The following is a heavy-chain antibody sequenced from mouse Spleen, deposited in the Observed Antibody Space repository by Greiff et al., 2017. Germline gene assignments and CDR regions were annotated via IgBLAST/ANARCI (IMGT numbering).Heavy chain of an antibody. J-gene: IGHJ4*01. V-gene: IGHV1-50*01. Sequence: QVQLQQPGAELVKPGASVKLSCKASGYTFTSYWMQWVKQRPGKGLEWIGEIDPSDSYTTYNQKFKGKATLTVDTSSSTAYMQLSSLTSEDSAVYYCARGYYGYVDAMDYWGQGTSVTVSS. CDR2: IDPSDSYT. D-gene: IGHD2-2*01. CDR1: GYTFTSYW. CDR3: ARGYYGYVDAMDY.